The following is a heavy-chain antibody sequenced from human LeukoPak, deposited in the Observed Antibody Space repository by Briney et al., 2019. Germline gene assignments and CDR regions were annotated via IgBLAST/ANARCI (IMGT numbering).Heavy chain of an antibody. V-gene: IGHV4-59*01. CDR1: DDSISSYY. J-gene: IGHJ5*02. CDR3: ARSRDSGGYRNNWFDP. Sequence: SETLSLTCTVSDDSISSYYWSWIRQPPGKGLEWIGYISSSGSTNYNPSLKSRVTMSVDTSKNQFSLKLNSVTAADTAVYYCARSRDSGGYRNNWFDPWGQGTLVTVSS. D-gene: IGHD3-22*01. CDR2: ISSSGST.